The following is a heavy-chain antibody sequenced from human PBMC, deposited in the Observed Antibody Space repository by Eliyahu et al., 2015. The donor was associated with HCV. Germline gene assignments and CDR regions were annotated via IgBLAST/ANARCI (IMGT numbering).Heavy chain of an antibody. J-gene: IGHJ4*02. CDR3: TTEGHR. Sequence: EVQLVESGGGLVKSGGSLRLSCAASGAASGFTFSHAWLSWVRQAPGKGLQWVGRIKGNIDGGTIEYAAPGRGRFTISRDDSKNTLYLQMDNLKTEDTAVYYCTTEGHRWGQGTPVTVSS. CDR2: IKGNIDGGTI. CDR1: GFTFSHAW. V-gene: IGHV3-15*01.